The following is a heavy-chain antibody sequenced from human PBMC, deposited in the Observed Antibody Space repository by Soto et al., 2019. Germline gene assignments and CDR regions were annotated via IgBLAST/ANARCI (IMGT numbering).Heavy chain of an antibody. J-gene: IGHJ4*02. CDR1: IGSISNGNYY. D-gene: IGHD6-13*01. Sequence: SETLSLTFTVSIGSISNGNYYWTWIRQHPGKGLEWIGYIYYSGSTYYNPSLKSRVTISVDTSKNQLSLKLSSVTAADTAIYYCARIKGGAAGNFDYWGQGTLVTVSS. V-gene: IGHV4-31*03. CDR3: ARIKGGAAGNFDY. CDR2: IYYSGST.